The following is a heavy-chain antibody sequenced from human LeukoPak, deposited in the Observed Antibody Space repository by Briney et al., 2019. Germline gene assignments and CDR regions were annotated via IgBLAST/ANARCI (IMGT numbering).Heavy chain of an antibody. CDR1: GGSFSGYY. CDR3: ERERIQLANWFAP. D-gene: IGHD5-18*01. J-gene: IGHJ5*02. V-gene: IGHV4-34*01. Sequence: SETLSLTCAVYGGSFSGYYWSWIRQPPGKGLEWMGEINHSGSNNYNPSLKSRVTISVDTSKHQFSLKLRSVTAADTAVYYCERERIQLANWFAPWGQATLVTVSS. CDR2: INHSGSN.